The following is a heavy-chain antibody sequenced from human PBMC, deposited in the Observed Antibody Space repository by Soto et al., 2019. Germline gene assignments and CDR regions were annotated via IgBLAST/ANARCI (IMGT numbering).Heavy chain of an antibody. D-gene: IGHD4-17*01. CDR2: IYYSGTT. J-gene: IGHJ4*02. V-gene: IGHV4-61*01. CDR1: GGSVSDKTYY. Sequence: ASETLSLTCSVSGGSVSDKTYYWSWIRQSPGKGLEWIGYIYYSGTTNYNPSLKSRVTISVDTSKNQFSLRLDSVTAADTALYYCGRTTGVPNALRSRYHCDDWGQETLVTVSS. CDR3: GRTTGVPNALRSRYHCDD.